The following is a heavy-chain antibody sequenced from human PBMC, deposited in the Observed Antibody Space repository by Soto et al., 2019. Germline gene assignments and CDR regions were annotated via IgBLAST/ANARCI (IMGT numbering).Heavy chain of an antibody. CDR1: GYTFTGYY. V-gene: IGHV3-13*01. J-gene: IGHJ4*02. D-gene: IGHD3-10*01. Sequence: SCKASGYTFTGYYMHWVRQAPGKGLQWVSAVGTEGDTYYPDFVKGRFTVSRDNGKKSLFLDMKTLSAGDTAIYYCGRGTADGSGSYYIDYWGQGTLVTVSS. CDR3: GRGTADGSGSYYIDY. CDR2: VGTEGDT.